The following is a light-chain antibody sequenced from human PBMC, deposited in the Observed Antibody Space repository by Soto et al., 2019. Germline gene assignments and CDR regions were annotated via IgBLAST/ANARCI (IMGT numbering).Light chain of an antibody. V-gene: IGKV1-39*01. CDR1: QNINTY. CDR3: QQSFSNMVT. Sequence: IQVTQSPSSLSASVGDRVTITCRASQNINTYLNWYRQKSGKAPELLIFLASTLQTGVPSRFSGSGSGTNFSLTISGLQPDEFATYYCQQSFSNMVTFGGGSKVQI. J-gene: IGKJ4*01. CDR2: LAS.